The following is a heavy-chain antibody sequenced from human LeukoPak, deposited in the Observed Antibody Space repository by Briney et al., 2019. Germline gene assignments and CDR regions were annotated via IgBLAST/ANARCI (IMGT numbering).Heavy chain of an antibody. J-gene: IGHJ6*04. CDR3: AELGITMIGGV. Sequence: GGSLRLSCAASGFTFSSYEMNWVRQAPGKGLEWVSYISSSGSTIYYADSVKARFTISRDNAKNSLYLQMNSLRAEDTAVYYCAELGITMIGGVWGKGTTVTISS. CDR1: GFTFSSYE. D-gene: IGHD3-10*02. CDR2: ISSSGSTI. V-gene: IGHV3-48*03.